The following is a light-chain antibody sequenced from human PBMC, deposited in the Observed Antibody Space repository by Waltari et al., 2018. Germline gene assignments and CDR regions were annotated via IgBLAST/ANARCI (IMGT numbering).Light chain of an antibody. V-gene: IGLV1-36*01. CDR3: AAWDDSLNGWV. CDR2: YDD. CDR1: SSTIGTNA. J-gene: IGLJ3*02. Sequence: QSVLTQPPSVSEAPRQRVTISCSGSSSTIGTNAVNWYPQLPGKAPKLLIYYDDLLPSGVSDRFSGSKSGTSASLAISGLQSEDEADYYCAAWDDSLNGWVFGGGTKLTVL.